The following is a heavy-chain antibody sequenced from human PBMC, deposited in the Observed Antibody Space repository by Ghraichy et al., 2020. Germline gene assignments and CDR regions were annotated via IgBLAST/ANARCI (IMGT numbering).Heavy chain of an antibody. Sequence: SQTLSLTCAISGDSVSINSAAWDWIRQSPSRGLELLGRTYYRSKWYNDYAVSVKSRITINPDTSKNQFSLQLNSVTPEDTAVYYCARDYCSGGSCFSWREFWFDPWGRGTLVTVSS. CDR2: TYYRSKWYN. J-gene: IGHJ5*02. V-gene: IGHV6-1*01. CDR3: ARDYCSGGSCFSWREFWFDP. CDR1: GDSVSINSAA. D-gene: IGHD2-15*01.